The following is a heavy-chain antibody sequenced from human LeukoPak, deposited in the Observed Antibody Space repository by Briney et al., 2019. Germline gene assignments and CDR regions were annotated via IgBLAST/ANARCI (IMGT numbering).Heavy chain of an antibody. CDR2: ISYDGSNK. J-gene: IGHJ5*02. Sequence: GGSLRLSCAASGFTFSSYAMHWVRQAPGKGLEWVAVISYDGSNKYYADSVKGRFTISRDNSKNTLYLQMNSLRAEDTAVYYCARDRGGSHSLDPWGQGTLVTVSS. CDR3: ARDRGGSHSLDP. D-gene: IGHD1-26*01. CDR1: GFTFSSYA. V-gene: IGHV3-30-3*01.